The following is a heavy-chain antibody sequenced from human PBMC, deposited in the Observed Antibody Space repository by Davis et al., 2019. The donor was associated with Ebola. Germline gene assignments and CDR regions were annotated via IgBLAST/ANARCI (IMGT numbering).Heavy chain of an antibody. CDR3: ARDRGWLQFDY. CDR2: VRQDGSSK. D-gene: IGHD5-24*01. CDR1: GFTFSNSW. J-gene: IGHJ4*02. Sequence: GESLKIPCAASGFTFSNSWMSWVRQAPGKGLEWVAHVRQDGSSKYYVDSVKGRFTISRDNAKNSLYLQMNSLRAEDTAVYYCARDRGWLQFDYWGQGTLVTVSS. V-gene: IGHV3-7*01.